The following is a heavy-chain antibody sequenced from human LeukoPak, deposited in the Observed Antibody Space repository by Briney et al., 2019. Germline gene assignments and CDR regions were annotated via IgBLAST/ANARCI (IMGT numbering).Heavy chain of an antibody. Sequence: ASVSVSCKASGFTFTSYYMHWVRQAPGQGLEGMGLINPSGTSTNSAQKFQGRVTMTRDTSTSTVYMELSSLTSEDTAVYYCAREFRGGYFDYWGQGTLVTVSS. CDR1: GFTFTSYY. V-gene: IGHV1-46*01. CDR3: AREFRGGYFDY. CDR2: INPSGTST. D-gene: IGHD2-21*01. J-gene: IGHJ4*02.